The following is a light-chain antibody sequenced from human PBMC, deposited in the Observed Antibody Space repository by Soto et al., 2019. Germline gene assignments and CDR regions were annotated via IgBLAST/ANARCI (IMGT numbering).Light chain of an antibody. Sequence: QSVLTQPASVSGSPGQSITISCTGTGSDVGYVSWYQQHPGKAPKLMIYEVSNRPSGVYNRFSGSKSGNTASLTISGLQAEDEADYYCSSYTSSSTVLVFGGGTKLTVL. J-gene: IGLJ2*01. CDR3: SSYTSSSTVLV. CDR1: GSDVGY. V-gene: IGLV2-14*01. CDR2: EVS.